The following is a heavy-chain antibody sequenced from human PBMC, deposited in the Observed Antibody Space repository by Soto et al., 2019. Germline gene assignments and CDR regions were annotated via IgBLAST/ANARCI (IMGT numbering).Heavy chain of an antibody. J-gene: IGHJ5*02. V-gene: IGHV5-51*01. CDR2: IYPGDSDT. D-gene: IGHD3-10*01. CDR3: ARLEITMVRGVIITGWFDP. CDR1: GYSFTSYW. Sequence: GESLKISCNGSGYSFTSYWIGWVRQMPGKGLEWMGIIYPGDSDTRYSPSFQGQVTISADKSISTAYLQWSSLKASDTAMYYCARLEITMVRGVIITGWFDPWVQGTLVTVSS.